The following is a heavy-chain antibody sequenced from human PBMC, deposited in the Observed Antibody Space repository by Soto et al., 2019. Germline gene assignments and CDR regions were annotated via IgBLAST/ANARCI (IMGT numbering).Heavy chain of an antibody. J-gene: IGHJ6*02. D-gene: IGHD2-15*01. CDR2: IYSGGST. CDR3: ARLGYCSGGSWYSGYDYCMGG. CDR1: GFTVSSNY. V-gene: IGHV3-66*01. Sequence: EVQLVESGGGLVQPGGSLRLSCAASGFTVSSNYMSWVRQAPGKGLEWVSVIYSGGSTYYADSVKGRFTISRDNSKNTLYLQMNGLRAGVSAVYSGARLGYCSGGSWYSGYDYCMGGWGPGTTVAVSS.